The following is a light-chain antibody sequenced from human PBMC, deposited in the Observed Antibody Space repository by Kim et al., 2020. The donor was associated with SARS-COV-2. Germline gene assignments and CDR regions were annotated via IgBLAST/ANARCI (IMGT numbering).Light chain of an antibody. CDR2: GAS. Sequence: EIVMTQSPGTLSVSPGERATLSCRASQSVSTNLAWYQHKPGQPPRLLIYGASTRAPGVPARFSGTGSGTDFTLTVNSLQSEDFAVYYCHQYNDWPPGDTFGQGTKLEI. V-gene: IGKV3-15*01. CDR1: QSVSTN. J-gene: IGKJ2*01. CDR3: HQYNDWPPGDT.